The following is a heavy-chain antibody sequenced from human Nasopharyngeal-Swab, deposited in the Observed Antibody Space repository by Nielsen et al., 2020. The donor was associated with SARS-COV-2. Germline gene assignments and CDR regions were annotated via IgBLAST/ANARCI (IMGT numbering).Heavy chain of an antibody. CDR3: VRSSSWYYFDY. CDR1: GDSIAYSTFY. Sequence: SETLSLTCTVSGDSIAYSTFYWGWIRQPPGKGLEWFGNIHYNGNTYQNPSLKSRLTISVDKSKNQFSLQLSSVTAADTAVYYCVRSSSWYYFDYWAQGTQVTVSS. CDR2: IHYNGNT. V-gene: IGHV4-39*01. D-gene: IGHD6-13*01. J-gene: IGHJ4*02.